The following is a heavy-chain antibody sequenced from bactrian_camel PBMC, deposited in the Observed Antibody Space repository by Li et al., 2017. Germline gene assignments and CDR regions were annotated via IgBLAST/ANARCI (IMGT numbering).Heavy chain of an antibody. CDR3: AALECALNLVRWRMVQSDFPH. Sequence: VQLVESGGGLVQPGGSLRLSCAASGFTFSSYAMSWIRQAPGKGLEWVSAINSGGDITYYADSVKGRFTISHDNAKNTLYLQMDSLQPQDTGMYYCAALECALNLVRWRMVQSDFPHWGQGTQVTVS. CDR1: GFTFSSYA. D-gene: IGHD6*01. J-gene: IGHJ4*01. CDR2: INSGGDIT. V-gene: IGHV3S31*01.